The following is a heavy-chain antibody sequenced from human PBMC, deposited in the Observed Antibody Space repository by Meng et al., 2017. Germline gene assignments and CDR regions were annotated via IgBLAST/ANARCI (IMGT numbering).Heavy chain of an antibody. CDR3: AGATAAGRHFDY. CDR1: GYTFTSYY. V-gene: IGHV1-46*01. J-gene: IGHJ4*02. CDR2: INPSGGST. D-gene: IGHD6-6*01. Sequence: ASVKVSCKASGYTFTSYYMHWVRQAPGQGLEWMGIINPSGGSTSYAQKFQGRVTMTRDTSTSTVYMELSSLRSEDTAVYYCAGATAAGRHFDYWGQGTLVTVSS.